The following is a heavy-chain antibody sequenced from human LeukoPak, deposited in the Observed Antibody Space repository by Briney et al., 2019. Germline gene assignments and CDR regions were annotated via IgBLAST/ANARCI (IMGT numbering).Heavy chain of an antibody. Sequence: GASVKVSCKASGYTFTDSYIHWVRQAPGQGLEWMGWINPSSGGRNWAHKFHDRVTMTRDTSIRTFYVELSRLTSDDTAIHYCAREYRTAAFDPWGQGTLVTVSS. CDR2: INPSSGGR. CDR3: AREYRTAAFDP. D-gene: IGHD5-12*01. J-gene: IGHJ5*02. CDR1: GYTFTDSY. V-gene: IGHV1-2*02.